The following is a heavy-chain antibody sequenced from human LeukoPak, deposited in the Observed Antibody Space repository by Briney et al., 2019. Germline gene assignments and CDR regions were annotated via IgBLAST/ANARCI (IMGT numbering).Heavy chain of an antibody. D-gene: IGHD3-22*01. CDR3: ARLNSYYYDSSGFFDY. CDR1: GFTFSGYW. V-gene: IGHV3-7*01. Sequence: GGSLRLSCAASGFTFSGYWMSWVRQAPGKGLEWVANIKQDGSEKYYVDSVKGRFTISRDNAKNSLYLQMNSLRAEDTAVYYCARLNSYYYDSSGFFDYWGQGTLVTVSS. J-gene: IGHJ4*02. CDR2: IKQDGSEK.